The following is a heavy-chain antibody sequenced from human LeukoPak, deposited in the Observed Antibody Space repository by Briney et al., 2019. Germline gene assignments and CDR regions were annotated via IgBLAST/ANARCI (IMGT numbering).Heavy chain of an antibody. CDR1: GDSISSYY. Sequence: SETLSLTCTVSGDSISSYYWSWIRQPPGKGLEWIGYIYYSGSTNYNPSLKSRVTISVDTSKNQFSLKLSSVTAADTAAYYCARITAGTGAFDIWGQGTMVTVSS. V-gene: IGHV4-59*01. CDR3: ARITAGTGAFDI. CDR2: IYYSGST. J-gene: IGHJ3*02. D-gene: IGHD6-19*01.